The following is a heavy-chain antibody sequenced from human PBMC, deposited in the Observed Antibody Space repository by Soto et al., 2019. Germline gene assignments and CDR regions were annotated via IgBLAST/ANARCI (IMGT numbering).Heavy chain of an antibody. CDR2: INHSGST. CDR1: GGSFSGYY. D-gene: IGHD2-15*01. CDR3: ARGGVVVAARSYFDY. Sequence: QVQLQQWGAGLLKPSETLSLTCAVYGGSFSGYYWSWIRQPPGKGLEWIGEINHSGSTNYNPSLKSRVTISVATSKNQFSLKLSSVTAADTAVYYCARGGVVVAARSYFDYWGQGTLVTVSS. V-gene: IGHV4-34*01. J-gene: IGHJ4*02.